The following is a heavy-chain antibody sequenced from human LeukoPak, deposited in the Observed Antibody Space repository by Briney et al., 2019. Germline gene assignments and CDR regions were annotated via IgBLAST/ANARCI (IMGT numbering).Heavy chain of an antibody. CDR3: ARGNWNDAEPYNWFDP. D-gene: IGHD1-1*01. CDR2: IDPSDSYT. V-gene: IGHV5-10-1*01. J-gene: IGHJ5*02. Sequence: GESLKISCKGSGYSFTSYWISWVRQMPGKGLEWMGRIDPSDSYTNYSPSFQGHVTISADKSISTAYLQWSSLKASDTAMHYCARGNWNDAEPYNWFDPWGQGTLVTVSS. CDR1: GYSFTSYW.